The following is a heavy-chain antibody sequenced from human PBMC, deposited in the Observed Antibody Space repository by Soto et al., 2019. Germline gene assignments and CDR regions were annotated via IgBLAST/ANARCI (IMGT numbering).Heavy chain of an antibody. CDR1: GGSVSSGGNY. D-gene: IGHD6-6*01. V-gene: IGHV4-39*01. CDR3: ARGLSSPSAAGV. J-gene: IGHJ4*02. CDR2: VHDTGTT. Sequence: QLQLQESGPGLVKPSETLSLTCAVSGGSVSSGGNYWSWIRQSPGKCLEWIGSVHDTGTTHSNPTLTGRVTISVDTSKNQFSLNVNPVTAADTAVYYCARGLSSPSAAGVWGQGTLVNVSS.